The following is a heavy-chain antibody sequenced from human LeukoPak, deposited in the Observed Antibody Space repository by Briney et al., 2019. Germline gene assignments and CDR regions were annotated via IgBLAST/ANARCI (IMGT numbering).Heavy chain of an antibody. CDR2: IFYDGTIS. V-gene: IGHV3-30*04. CDR1: GFTFSNYA. J-gene: IGHJ4*02. Sequence: PGGSLRLSCAASGFTFSNYAMHWLRQAPDKGLEWVAVIFYDGTISYYADSVKGRFTISRDNSKSALYLQMRSLRHEDTAVYYCARDVRGPTGYDHAARDTFDYWGLGTLVTVSS. D-gene: IGHD2-15*01. CDR3: ARDVRGPTGYDHAARDTFDY.